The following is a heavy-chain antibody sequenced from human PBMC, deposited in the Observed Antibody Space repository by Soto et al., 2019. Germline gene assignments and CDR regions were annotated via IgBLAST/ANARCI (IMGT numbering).Heavy chain of an antibody. CDR3: ARELRGHLITF. CDR2: MNHNTGGA. CDR1: GYTFTGYY. D-gene: IGHD3-10*01. J-gene: IGHJ4*02. Sequence: ASVKVSCKASGYTFTGYYIYWVRQAPGQVLESMGLMNHNTGGANYAQKFQDRITMTRDTFISTGYMELSGLRSDDTATYFCARELRGHLITFWGQGTLVTGSS. V-gene: IGHV1-2*02.